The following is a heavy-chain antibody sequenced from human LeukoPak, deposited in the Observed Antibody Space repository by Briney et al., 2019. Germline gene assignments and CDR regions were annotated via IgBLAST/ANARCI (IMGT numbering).Heavy chain of an antibody. J-gene: IGHJ4*02. CDR3: ARTSGYYFDY. CDR1: GFTFSSYW. D-gene: IGHD3-22*01. V-gene: IGHV3-74*01. Sequence: GGSLRLSCAASGFTFSSYWMHWVRQAPGKGLVWVSRINRDGSSTSYADSVKGRFTISRDNAKNTLYLQMNSLRAEDTAVYYCARTSGYYFDYWGQGTLVTVSS. CDR2: INRDGSST.